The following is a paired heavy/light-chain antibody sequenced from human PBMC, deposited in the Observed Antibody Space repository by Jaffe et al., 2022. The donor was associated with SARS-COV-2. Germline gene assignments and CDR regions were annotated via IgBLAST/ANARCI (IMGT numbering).Heavy chain of an antibody. D-gene: IGHD6-19*01. CDR2: TDPSESYS. CDR1: GYIFSNFW. Sequence: EVHLVQSGAEVKKPGESLRISCKGSGYIFSNFWISWVRQMPGRGPEWVGRTDPSESYSNYSPSFQDHVAISADKSTNTVFLQWSSLKASDTATYYCVRHGPLSSGWYKWFDSWGQGTLVTVSS. CDR3: VRHGPLSSGWYKWFDS. J-gene: IGHJ5*01. V-gene: IGHV5-10-1*03.
Light chain of an antibody. CDR1: SGHSNYA. J-gene: IGLJ3*02. V-gene: IGLV4-69*01. CDR2: VDSDGSH. Sequence: QPVLTQSPSASASLGASVKLTCTLNSGHSNYAIAWHQQQPEKGPRFLMQVDSDGSHTKGDGIPDRFSGSSSGAERFLTISSLQSEDEADYYCQTWGSAIWVFGGGTKVTVL. CDR3: QTWGSAIWV.